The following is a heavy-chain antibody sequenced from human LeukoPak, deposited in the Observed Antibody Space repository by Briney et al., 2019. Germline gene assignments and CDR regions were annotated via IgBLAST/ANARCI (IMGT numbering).Heavy chain of an antibody. J-gene: IGHJ4*02. D-gene: IGHD6-13*01. CDR3: GKELSAAGTTLFDY. Sequence: GGSLRLSCAASGFTFSSYAMSWVRQAPGKGLEWVSAISGSGGSTYYADSVKGRFTISRDNSKNKLYLQMNSLRAEDTAVYYCGKELSAAGTTLFDYWGQGNLVTVSS. CDR1: GFTFSSYA. V-gene: IGHV3-23*01. CDR2: ISGSGGST.